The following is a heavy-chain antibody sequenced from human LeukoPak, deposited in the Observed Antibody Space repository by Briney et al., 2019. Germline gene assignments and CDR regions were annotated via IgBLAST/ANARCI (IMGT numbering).Heavy chain of an antibody. J-gene: IGHJ4*02. D-gene: IGHD1-26*01. Sequence: SETLSLTCAVYGVSFSGYYWSWIRQPPGKGLEWIGYIYYSGSTNYNPSLKSRVTISVDTSKNQFSLKLSSVTAADTAVYYCAASGSYTYYFDYWGQGTLVTVSS. CDR3: AASGSYTYYFDY. CDR2: IYYSGST. CDR1: GVSFSGYY. V-gene: IGHV4-59*01.